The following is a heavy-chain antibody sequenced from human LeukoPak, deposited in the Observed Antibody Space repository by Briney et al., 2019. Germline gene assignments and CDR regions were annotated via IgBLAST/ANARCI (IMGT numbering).Heavy chain of an antibody. CDR3: ARDCSGAYCYSGNAFDI. CDR2: INPSDCDT. CDR1: GYTFTDYY. V-gene: IGHV1-2*02. Sequence: ASVKVSCKTSGYTFTDYYTQWLRQAPGQGLDGMGWINPSDCDTKSARKFQGTVTMTRDTSISTAYFELSRLASDDNAIYYCARDCSGAYCYSGNAFDIWSQGTMVTVSS. D-gene: IGHD2-15*01. J-gene: IGHJ3*02.